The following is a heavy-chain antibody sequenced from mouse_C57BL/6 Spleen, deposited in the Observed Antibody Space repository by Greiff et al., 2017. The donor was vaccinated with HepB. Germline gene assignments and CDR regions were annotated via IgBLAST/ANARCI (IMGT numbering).Heavy chain of an antibody. J-gene: IGHJ2*01. CDR3: ARGVLRSLDY. CDR2: IDPSDSYT. CDR1: GYTFTSYW. D-gene: IGHD1-1*01. V-gene: IGHV1-50*01. Sequence: QVHVKQPGAELVKPGASVKLSCKASGYTFTSYWMQWVKQRPGQGLEWIGEIDPSDSYTNYNQKFKGKATLTVDTSSSTAYMQLSSLTSEDSAVYYCARGVLRSLDYWGQGTTLTVSS.